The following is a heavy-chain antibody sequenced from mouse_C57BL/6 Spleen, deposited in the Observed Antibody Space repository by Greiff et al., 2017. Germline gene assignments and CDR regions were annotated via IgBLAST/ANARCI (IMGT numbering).Heavy chain of an antibody. Sequence: QVQLQQSGAELVKPGASVKLSCKASGYTFTSYWMHWVKQRPGQGLEWIGYINPSSGYTKYNQKFKDKATLTADKSSSTAYMQLSSLTSEDSAVYYSASGYGNYDYAMDYWGQGTSVTVSS. CDR3: ASGYGNYDYAMDY. V-gene: IGHV1-7*01. D-gene: IGHD2-10*02. J-gene: IGHJ4*01. CDR2: INPSSGYT. CDR1: GYTFTSYW.